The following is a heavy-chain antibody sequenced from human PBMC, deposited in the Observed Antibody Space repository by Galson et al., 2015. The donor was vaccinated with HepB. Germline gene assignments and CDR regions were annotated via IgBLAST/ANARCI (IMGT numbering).Heavy chain of an antibody. Sequence: SLRLSCAASGFTFSSYSMNWVRQAPGKGLEWVSSISSSSSYIYYADSVKGRFTISRDNAKNSLYLQMNSLRAEDTAVYYCARGYCSGGSCYWFDYWGQGTLVTVSS. D-gene: IGHD2-15*01. CDR1: GFTFSSYS. V-gene: IGHV3-21*01. CDR2: ISSSSSYI. J-gene: IGHJ5*01. CDR3: ARGYCSGGSCYWFDY.